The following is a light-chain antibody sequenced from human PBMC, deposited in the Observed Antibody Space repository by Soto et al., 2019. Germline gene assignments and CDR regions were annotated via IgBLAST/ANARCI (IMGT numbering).Light chain of an antibody. CDR1: SSDVGAYKY. J-gene: IGLJ3*02. CDR3: TSYVGNDIWV. CDR2: EVT. V-gene: IGLV2-8*01. Sequence: QSALTRPPSASGSPGQSVTISCTGTSSDVGAYKYDSWYQQYPGKAPKLMIYEVTKRPSGVPDRFSGSKSGNTASLTVSGLQAEDDADYYCTSYVGNDIWVFGAGTTVTVL.